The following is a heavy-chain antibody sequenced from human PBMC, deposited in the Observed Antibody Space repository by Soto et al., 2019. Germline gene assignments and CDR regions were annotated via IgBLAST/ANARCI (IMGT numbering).Heavy chain of an antibody. Sequence: QVQLVESGGGVVQPGRSLRLSCAASGLTFSSYGMHWVRQAPGKGLEWVAVIWYDGSNKYYADSVKGRFTISRDNSKNTLYLQMNSLRAEDTAVYYCARDRIGWVGWFDPWGQGTLVTVSS. J-gene: IGHJ5*02. CDR1: GLTFSSYG. V-gene: IGHV3-33*01. CDR2: IWYDGSNK. D-gene: IGHD1-26*01. CDR3: ARDRIGWVGWFDP.